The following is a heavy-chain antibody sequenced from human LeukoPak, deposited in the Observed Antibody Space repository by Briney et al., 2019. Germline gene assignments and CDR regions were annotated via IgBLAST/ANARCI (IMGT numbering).Heavy chain of an antibody. J-gene: IGHJ4*02. CDR2: AHYTGST. CDR3: ARQGAYSGYQAFDY. Sequence: SETLSLTCIVSGESISGFYWNWIRQPPGKGLEWIGYAHYTGSTNYNPSLKSRVTISIDTSKNQFSLKLSSVTAADTAVYYCARQGAYSGYQAFDYWGQGTLVSVSS. V-gene: IGHV4-59*08. CDR1: GESISGFY. D-gene: IGHD5-12*01.